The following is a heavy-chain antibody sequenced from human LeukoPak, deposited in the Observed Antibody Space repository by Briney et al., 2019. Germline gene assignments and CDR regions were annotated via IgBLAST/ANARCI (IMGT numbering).Heavy chain of an antibody. CDR3: ARETTVSTTFDL. D-gene: IGHD5/OR15-5a*01. CDR1: GYSFTSFD. CDR2: MNPNSGSA. J-gene: IGHJ2*01. V-gene: IGHV1-8*02. Sequence: GASVKVPCKASGYSFTSFDINWVRRATGQGLEWMGWMNPNSGSAGYAQKFQGRVIMTGNTSISTAYMELSGLRSEDTAVYYCARETTVSTTFDLWGRGTLVTVSS.